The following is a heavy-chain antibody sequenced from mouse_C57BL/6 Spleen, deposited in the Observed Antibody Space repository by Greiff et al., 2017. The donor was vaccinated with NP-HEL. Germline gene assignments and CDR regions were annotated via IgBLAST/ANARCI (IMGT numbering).Heavy chain of an antibody. Sequence: VQLKESGPGLVKPSQSLSLTCSVTGYSITSGYYWNWIRQFPGNKLEWMGYISYDGSNNYNPSLKNRISITRDTSKNQFFLKLNSVTTEDTATYYCARKGDSNYRFDYWGQGTTLTVSS. CDR3: ARKGDSNYRFDY. J-gene: IGHJ2*01. CDR1: GYSITSGYY. D-gene: IGHD2-5*01. CDR2: ISYDGSN. V-gene: IGHV3-6*01.